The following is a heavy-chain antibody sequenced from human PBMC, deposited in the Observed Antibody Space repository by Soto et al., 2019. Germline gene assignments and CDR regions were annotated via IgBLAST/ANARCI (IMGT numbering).Heavy chain of an antibody. CDR1: GYSFTSYG. J-gene: IGHJ5*02. V-gene: IGHV1-18*01. D-gene: IGHD2-2*01. CDR3: ARDCSSTSCYSRWFDP. CDR2: INTFNGNT. Sequence: ASVKVSCKASGYSFTSYGVTWVRQAPGQGLEWMGWINTFNGNTNYAQNLQGRVTMTTDTSTSTAYMELRSLRSDDTAVYYCARDCSSTSCYSRWFDPWGQGTLVTVSS.